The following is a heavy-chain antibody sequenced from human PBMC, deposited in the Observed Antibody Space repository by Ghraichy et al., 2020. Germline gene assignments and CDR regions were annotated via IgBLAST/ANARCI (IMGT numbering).Heavy chain of an antibody. J-gene: IGHJ4*02. Sequence: GGSLRLSCAASGFTFSSYAMHWVRQAPGKGLEWVAVISYDGSNKYYADSVKGRFTISRDNSKNTLYLQMNSLRAEDTAVYYCARDGEEGITMVRGVINYPYFDYWGQGTLVTVSS. V-gene: IGHV3-30*04. D-gene: IGHD3-10*01. CDR2: ISYDGSNK. CDR3: ARDGEEGITMVRGVINYPYFDY. CDR1: GFTFSSYA.